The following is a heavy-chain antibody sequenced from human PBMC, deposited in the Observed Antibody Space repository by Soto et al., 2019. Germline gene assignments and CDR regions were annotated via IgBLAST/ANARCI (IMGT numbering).Heavy chain of an antibody. CDR2: ISSSSSHI. D-gene: IGHD3-10*01. CDR1: GFTFSDNT. Sequence: GGSLRLSCAAAGFTFSDNTMYWVRQAPGKGLEWVSTISSSSSHIYYVDSVEGRFTVSRDNVKKSLYLQMDSLRAEDTALYYCARGSKYFYGPGKDDAFDVWGQGTMVTVSS. V-gene: IGHV3-21*01. J-gene: IGHJ3*01. CDR3: ARGSKYFYGPGKDDAFDV.